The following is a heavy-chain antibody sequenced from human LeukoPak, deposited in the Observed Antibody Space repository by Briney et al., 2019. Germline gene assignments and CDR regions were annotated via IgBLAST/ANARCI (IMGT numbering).Heavy chain of an antibody. CDR3: ARAPHYDFWSGYLFDY. CDR2: IIPIFGTA. Sequence: AASVKVSCKASGGTFSSYAISWVRQAPGQGLEWMGGIIPIFGTANYAQKFQGRVTITADESTSTAYMELSSLRSEDTAVYYCARAPHYDFWSGYLFDYWGQGTLVTVSS. J-gene: IGHJ4*02. D-gene: IGHD3-3*01. V-gene: IGHV1-69*13. CDR1: GGTFSSYA.